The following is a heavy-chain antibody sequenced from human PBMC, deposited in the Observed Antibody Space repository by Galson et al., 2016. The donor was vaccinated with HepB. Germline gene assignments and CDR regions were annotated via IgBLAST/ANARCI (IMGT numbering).Heavy chain of an antibody. CDR3: ARRSITTMHV. CDR1: GXSIXSSGFX. Sequence: ETLSLTCTVXGXSIXSSGFXXGWIXQPPGKGLEWIGSIYYSGSTYYNPSPKSRVTISVDTSKNQFSLKLSSVTAADTAVYYCARRSITTMHVWGQGTTVTVSS. V-gene: IGHV4-39*01. D-gene: IGHD3-22*01. J-gene: IGHJ6*02. CDR2: IYYSGST.